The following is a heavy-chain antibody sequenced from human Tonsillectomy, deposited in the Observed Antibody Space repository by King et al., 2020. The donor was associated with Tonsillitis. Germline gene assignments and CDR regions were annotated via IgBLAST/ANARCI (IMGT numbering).Heavy chain of an antibody. CDR1: GFTFGDYA. J-gene: IGHJ6*02. V-gene: IGHV3-9*01. D-gene: IGHD6-6*01. CDR3: AKDMVLSSSSAYDYYYFYGLDV. Sequence: EVQLVESGGGLAQPGRSLRISCAASGFTFGDYAMHWVRQAPGKGLEWVSGVSWNSVTIGYADSVKGRFTISRDNAKNSLFLQMNSLRADDTAVYYCAKDMVLSSSSAYDYYYFYGLDVWGQGTTVTVSS. CDR2: VSWNSVTI.